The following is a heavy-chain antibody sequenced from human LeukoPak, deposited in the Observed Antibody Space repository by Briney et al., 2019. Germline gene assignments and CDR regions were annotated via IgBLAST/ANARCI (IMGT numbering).Heavy chain of an antibody. Sequence: TSETLSLTCTVSGGSISSSSYYWGWIRQPPGKGLEWIGRIYTSGSTNYNPSLKSRVTISVDTSKNQFSLKLSSVTAADTAVYYCARGEGYYYDSSGRFDYWGQGTLVTVSS. CDR1: GGSISSSSYY. CDR3: ARGEGYYYDSSGRFDY. CDR2: IYTSGST. J-gene: IGHJ4*02. D-gene: IGHD3-22*01. V-gene: IGHV4-61*02.